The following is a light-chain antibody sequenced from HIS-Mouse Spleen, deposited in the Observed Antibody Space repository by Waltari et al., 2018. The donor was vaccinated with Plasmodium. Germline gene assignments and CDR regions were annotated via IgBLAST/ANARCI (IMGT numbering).Light chain of an antibody. CDR2: DVS. CDR1: RRAVAAFHY. CDR3: SSYTSSSTLNYV. V-gene: IGLV2-14*03. J-gene: IGLJ1*01. Sequence: QSALTQPDSVSGSPGQSITIPCTPPRRAVAAFHYVSWYQQHQGKAPKLMIYDVSNRPSGVSNRFSGSKSGNTASLTISGLQAEDEADYYCSSYTSSSTLNYVFGTGTKVTVL.